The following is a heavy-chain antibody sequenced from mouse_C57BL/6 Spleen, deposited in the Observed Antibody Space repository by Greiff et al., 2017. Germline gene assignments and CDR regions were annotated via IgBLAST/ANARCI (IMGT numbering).Heavy chain of an antibody. CDR3: ARGKIYYDYDGYYFYY. D-gene: IGHD2-4*01. Sequence: VQLQQSGPELVKPGASVKISCKASGYTFTDYSMNWVKQSHGKSLEWIGDINPNNGGTSYNQKFKGKATLTVDKSSSTAYMELRSLTSEDSAVYYCARGKIYYDYDGYYFYYWGQGTTLTVSS. CDR1: GYTFTDYS. CDR2: INPNNGGT. V-gene: IGHV1-26*01. J-gene: IGHJ2*01.